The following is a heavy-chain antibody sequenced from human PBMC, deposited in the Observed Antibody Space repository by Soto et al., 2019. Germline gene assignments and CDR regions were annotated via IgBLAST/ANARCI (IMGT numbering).Heavy chain of an antibody. Sequence: HPGGSLRLSCAASGFTFSSYAMHWVRQAPGKGLEWVAVISYDGSNKYYADSVKGRFTISRDNSKNTLYLQMNSLRAEDTAVYYCAMDLRYTSSPGHYCYQGTLVTVSS. CDR3: AMDLRYTSSPGHY. D-gene: IGHD6-6*01. CDR1: GFTFSSYA. J-gene: IGHJ4*02. V-gene: IGHV3-30-3*01. CDR2: ISYDGSNK.